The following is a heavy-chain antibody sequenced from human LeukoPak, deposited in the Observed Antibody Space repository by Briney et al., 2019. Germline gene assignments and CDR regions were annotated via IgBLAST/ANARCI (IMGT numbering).Heavy chain of an antibody. J-gene: IGHJ4*02. V-gene: IGHV3-30-3*01. CDR2: ISYDGGNK. Sequence: GTSLRLSCAASGFXFSSYAIHWVRQAPGKGLEWVAVISYDGGNKYYADSVKGRFTISRDNAKNSLYLQMNSLRAEDTAVYYCAREDCSSTSCYDPSVSDYWGQGTLVTVSS. D-gene: IGHD2-2*01. CDR3: AREDCSSTSCYDPSVSDY. CDR1: GFXFSSYA.